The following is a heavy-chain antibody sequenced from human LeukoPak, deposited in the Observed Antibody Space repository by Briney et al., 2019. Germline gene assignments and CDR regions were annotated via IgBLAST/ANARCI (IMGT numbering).Heavy chain of an antibody. D-gene: IGHD2-21*02. J-gene: IGHJ4*02. CDR3: VKDWRDESNCGGDCLQY. Sequence: GGSLRLSCVASGFTFSAYSMTWVRQAPGKGLDWVSSINVSGGGTYYADSVRGRFTISRDNSKNTLYLHMNSLRAEDTAVYYCVKDWRDESNCGGDCLQYWGQGTLVTVSS. CDR1: GFTFSAYS. V-gene: IGHV3-23*01. CDR2: INVSGGGT.